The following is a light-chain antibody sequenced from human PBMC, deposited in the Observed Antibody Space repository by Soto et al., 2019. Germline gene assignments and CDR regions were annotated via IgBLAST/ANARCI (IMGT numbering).Light chain of an antibody. CDR1: QSVSSN. J-gene: IGKJ1*01. V-gene: IGKV3-11*01. Sequence: EIVLTQSPATLSLSPGERATLSCRASQSVSSNLAWYQHKPGQPPRLLIYDASTRATGIPARFSGSGSGTDFTLTISNVEPEDFAVYYCHQRQSWPRTFGQGTTVDIK. CDR2: DAS. CDR3: HQRQSWPRT.